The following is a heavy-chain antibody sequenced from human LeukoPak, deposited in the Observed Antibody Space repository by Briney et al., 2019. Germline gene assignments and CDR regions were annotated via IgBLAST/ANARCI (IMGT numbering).Heavy chain of an antibody. V-gene: IGHV1-69*13. Sequence: VASVKVSCKASGGTFSSYAISWVRQAPGQGLEWMGGIIPIFGTANYAQKFQGRATITADESTSTAYMELSSLRSEDTAVYYCARHSLPGTTPFDYWGQGTLVTVSS. D-gene: IGHD1-1*01. CDR3: ARHSLPGTTPFDY. J-gene: IGHJ4*02. CDR1: GGTFSSYA. CDR2: IIPIFGTA.